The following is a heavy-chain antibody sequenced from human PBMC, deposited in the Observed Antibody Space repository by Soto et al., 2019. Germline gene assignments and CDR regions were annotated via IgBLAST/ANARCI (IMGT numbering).Heavy chain of an antibody. J-gene: IGHJ3*01. Sequence: QLQLQESGPGLVKPSETLSLTCTVSGGSISSRSYFWGWIRQPPGKGLEWIGSIYYSGSSYYNPSLESRVTISIDTSKNQFSLKLSSMTAADTAVYYCARHNPYIDDCTSTSCYPDAFDFWGQGTMVTVSS. CDR3: ARHNPYIDDCTSTSCYPDAFDF. V-gene: IGHV4-39*01. CDR2: IYYSGSS. CDR1: GGSISSRSYF. D-gene: IGHD2-2*01.